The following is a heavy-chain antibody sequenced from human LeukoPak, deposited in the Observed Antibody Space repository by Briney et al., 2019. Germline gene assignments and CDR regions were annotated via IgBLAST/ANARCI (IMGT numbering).Heavy chain of an antibody. J-gene: IGHJ4*02. CDR2: ISGGGGGT. Sequence: GGSLRLSCAVSGFTLSNYGMSWVRQAPGKGLEWAAGISGGGGGTNYADSVKGRFTISRDRPKNTLFLQMNSLRAEDTAVYFCAKRGVVIRVILVGFHKEAYYFDSWGQGALVTVSS. D-gene: IGHD3-22*01. V-gene: IGHV3-23*01. CDR1: GFTLSNYG. CDR3: AKRGVVIRVILVGFHKEAYYFDS.